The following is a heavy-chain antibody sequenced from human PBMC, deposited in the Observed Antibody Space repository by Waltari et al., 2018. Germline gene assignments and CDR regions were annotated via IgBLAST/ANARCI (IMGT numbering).Heavy chain of an antibody. Sequence: QVQLQQWGAGLLKPSETLSLTCAVYGGSFSGYYWSWIRQPPGKGLEWIGEMNHNRVPHYNPALKSRVTVAVETSKNQFSLNLSSVTAADTAVYFCARRAGQGIGPKYHFYGIDVWGQGTTVTVSS. CDR2: MNHNRVP. V-gene: IGHV4-34*01. J-gene: IGHJ6*02. CDR1: GGSFSGYY. CDR3: ARRAGQGIGPKYHFYGIDV. D-gene: IGHD6-19*01.